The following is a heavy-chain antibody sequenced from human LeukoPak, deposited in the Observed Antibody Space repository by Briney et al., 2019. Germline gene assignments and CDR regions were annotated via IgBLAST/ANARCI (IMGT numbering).Heavy chain of an antibody. CDR2: ITPVTETA. Sequence: ASVRVSCKTFGGTFLSHTFSWVRQAPGKGLEWMGKITPVTETANYAQTFQGRVSIYADKSTTTVYMDLSGLRPDDTAVYYCARVNLRGSNYNWFDPWGQGTRVTVSS. V-gene: IGHV1-69*08. D-gene: IGHD3-10*01. J-gene: IGHJ5*02. CDR3: ARVNLRGSNYNWFDP. CDR1: GGTFLSHT.